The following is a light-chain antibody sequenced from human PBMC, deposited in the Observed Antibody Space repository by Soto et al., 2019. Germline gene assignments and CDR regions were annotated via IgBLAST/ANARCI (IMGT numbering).Light chain of an antibody. J-gene: IGKJ1*01. CDR2: GAS. V-gene: IGKV3-20*01. CDR3: QQYGSSPGA. Sequence: EFVLTQNPGTLSLSQGVRATLSGRASQRVSSYLAWYQQKPGQAPRLLIYGASSRATGIPDRFSGIGSGTDFTLTFSGLEPEDFGVYDCQQYGSSPGAFGQGTKVDIK. CDR1: QRVSSY.